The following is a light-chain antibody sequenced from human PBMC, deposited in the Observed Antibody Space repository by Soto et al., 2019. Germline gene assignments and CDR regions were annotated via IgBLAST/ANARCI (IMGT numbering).Light chain of an antibody. J-gene: IGKJ3*01. CDR3: QQYGTPLFT. V-gene: IGKV3-20*01. Sequence: IVLTQSPGTLSLSPGKRATLSCGASQSVTNNFLAWYQQKPGQAPRLLIYGASSRATGVPDRFSGSGSGTDFTLTISRLEPGDFAVYYCQQYGTPLFTFGPGTKVDIK. CDR1: QSVTNNF. CDR2: GAS.